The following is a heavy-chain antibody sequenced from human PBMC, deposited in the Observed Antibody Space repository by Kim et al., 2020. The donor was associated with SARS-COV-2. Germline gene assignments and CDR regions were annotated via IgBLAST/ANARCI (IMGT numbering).Heavy chain of an antibody. V-gene: IGHV4-59*01. J-gene: IGHJ6*02. Sequence: NPSHRSRLTISVDTSKNQFSLKLSAVTAADTAVYYCASSAEAVYYYGMDVWGQGTTVTVSS. CDR3: ASSAEAVYYYGMDV. D-gene: IGHD2-15*01.